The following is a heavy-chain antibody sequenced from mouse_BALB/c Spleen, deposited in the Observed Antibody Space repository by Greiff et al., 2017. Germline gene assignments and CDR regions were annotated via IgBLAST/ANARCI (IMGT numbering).Heavy chain of an antibody. CDR3: ARYNWEDY. Sequence: VQLQQSGAELVKPGASVKLSCTASGFNFKDSYMHWVKQRPEQGLEWIGRIDPANGNTKYDPKFQGKATITADTSSNTAYLQLSSLTSEDTAVCYSARYNWEDYWGQGTTLTVSS. J-gene: IGHJ2*01. CDR1: GFNFKDSY. CDR2: IDPANGNT. V-gene: IGHV14-3*02. D-gene: IGHD4-1*01.